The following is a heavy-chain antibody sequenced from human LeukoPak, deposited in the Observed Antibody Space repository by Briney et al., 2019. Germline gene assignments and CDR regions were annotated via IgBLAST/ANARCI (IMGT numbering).Heavy chain of an antibody. Sequence: PAASVKVSCKVSGYTLTELSMHWVRQAPGKGLEWMGGFDPEDGETIYAQKFQGRVTMTEDTSTDTAYMELSSLRSEDTAVYYCATVAPVGATKGRSFDYWGQGTLVTVSS. CDR3: ATVAPVGATKGRSFDY. CDR1: GYTLTELS. D-gene: IGHD1-26*01. J-gene: IGHJ4*02. CDR2: FDPEDGET. V-gene: IGHV1-24*01.